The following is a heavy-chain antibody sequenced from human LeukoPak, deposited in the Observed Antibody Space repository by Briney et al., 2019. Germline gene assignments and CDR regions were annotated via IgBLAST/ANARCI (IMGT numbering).Heavy chain of an antibody. J-gene: IGHJ4*02. CDR2: IRSKANNYAT. CDR3: AKGISIYSYFDN. D-gene: IGHD3-16*02. CDR1: GFTFSGSA. V-gene: IGHV3-73*01. Sequence: GGSLRLSCVVSGFTFSGSAVHWVRQASGKGLEWVGRIRSKANNYATAYAASVKGRFTISRDDSKNTAYLQMNSLKTEDTAVYYCAKGISIYSYFDNWGQGTLVTVSS.